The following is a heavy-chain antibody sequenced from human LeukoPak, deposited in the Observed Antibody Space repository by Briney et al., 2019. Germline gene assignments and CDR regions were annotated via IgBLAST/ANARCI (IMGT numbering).Heavy chain of an antibody. V-gene: IGHV5-51*01. CDR3: ARRRDGSRTHNYYYMDV. J-gene: IGHJ6*03. Sequence: GESLKIYCKGSGYNFSTYWIDWVRQMPGKGLEWMGIIYPGDSDTRYSPSFQGQVTISADKSINTAYLQWISLKASVTAVHYCARRRDGSRTHNYYYMDVWGKGTTVTVSS. CDR2: IYPGDSDT. D-gene: IGHD5-24*01. CDR1: GYNFSTYW.